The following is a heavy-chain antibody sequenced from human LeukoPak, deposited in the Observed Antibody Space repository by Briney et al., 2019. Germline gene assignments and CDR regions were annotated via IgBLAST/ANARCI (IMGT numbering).Heavy chain of an antibody. J-gene: IGHJ4*02. CDR2: ISYDGSNK. CDR3: AKPDPPDYYGSGSYYLYYFDY. CDR1: GFTFSSYG. Sequence: GGSLRLSCAASGFTFSSYGMHWVRQAPGKGLEWVSVISYDGSNKYYADSVKGRFTISRDNSKNTLYLQMNSLRAEDTAVYYCAKPDPPDYYGSGSYYLYYFDYWGQGTLVTVSS. V-gene: IGHV3-30*18. D-gene: IGHD3-10*01.